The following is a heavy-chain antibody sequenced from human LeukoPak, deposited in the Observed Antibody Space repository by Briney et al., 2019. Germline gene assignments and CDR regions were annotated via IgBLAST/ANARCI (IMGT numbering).Heavy chain of an antibody. CDR2: INPSGGST. Sequence: ASVKVSCKASGYTSTSYYMHWVRQAPGQGLEWMGIINPSGGSTSYAQKFQGRVTMTRDTSTSTVYMELSSLRSEDTAVYYCARDWRDYDILTGYGGYGMDVWGQGTTVTVSS. V-gene: IGHV1-46*01. CDR3: ARDWRDYDILTGYGGYGMDV. CDR1: GYTSTSYY. D-gene: IGHD3-9*01. J-gene: IGHJ6*02.